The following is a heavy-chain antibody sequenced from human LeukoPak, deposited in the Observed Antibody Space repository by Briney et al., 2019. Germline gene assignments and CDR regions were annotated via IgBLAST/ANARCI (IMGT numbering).Heavy chain of an antibody. Sequence: GGSLRLSCAASGFTFSSYAMHWVRQAPGKGLEWVAVISYDGSSKYYADSVKGRFTISRDNSKNTLYLQMNSLRAEDTAVYYCARGPYYYGMDVWGQGTTVTVSS. CDR1: GFTFSSYA. CDR3: ARGPYYYGMDV. V-gene: IGHV3-30*04. CDR2: ISYDGSSK. J-gene: IGHJ6*02.